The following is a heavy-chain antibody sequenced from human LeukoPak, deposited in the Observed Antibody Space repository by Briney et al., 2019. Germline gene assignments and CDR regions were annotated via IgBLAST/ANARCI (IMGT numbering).Heavy chain of an antibody. CDR3: ARDELAGDWYFDY. Sequence: PSETLSLTCAVYGGPFSGYYWSWIRQPPGKGLEGIGYIYYSGSTNYNLSLKSRVTISVDTSKNQFSLKLSSVTAADTAVYYCARDELAGDWYFDYWGQGTPVTVSS. J-gene: IGHJ4*02. D-gene: IGHD7-27*01. CDR2: IYYSGST. CDR1: GGPFSGYY. V-gene: IGHV4-59*01.